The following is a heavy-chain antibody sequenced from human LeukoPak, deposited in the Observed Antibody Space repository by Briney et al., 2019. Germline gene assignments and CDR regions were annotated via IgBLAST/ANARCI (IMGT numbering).Heavy chain of an antibody. J-gene: IGHJ4*02. V-gene: IGHV1-2*02. CDR1: GYTFSDFY. CDR2: ITPKSGDT. D-gene: IGHD3-3*02. Sequence: SVKVSFKASGYTFSDFYIHWVRQAPGQGLEYVGWITPKSGDTYSPQRFQGRVTMTRDASISTAYMELSSLRSDDTAVYFCARVRLADERAWAYWGQGTLVTVSS. CDR3: ARVRLADERAWAY.